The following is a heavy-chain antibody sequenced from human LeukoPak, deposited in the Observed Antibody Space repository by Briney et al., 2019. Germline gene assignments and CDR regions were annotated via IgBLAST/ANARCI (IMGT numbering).Heavy chain of an antibody. CDR1: GFTFSSYA. J-gene: IGHJ4*02. V-gene: IGHV3-23*01. CDR2: ISSSGGST. CDR3: AKGGKWDVTPFDY. D-gene: IGHD1-26*01. Sequence: PGGSLRLSCAASGFTFSSYAMSWVRQAPGKGLEWVSVISSSGGSTYYADSVKGRFTISRDNSKNTLYLQMNSLRAEDTAVYYCAKGGKWDVTPFDYWGQGTLVTVSS.